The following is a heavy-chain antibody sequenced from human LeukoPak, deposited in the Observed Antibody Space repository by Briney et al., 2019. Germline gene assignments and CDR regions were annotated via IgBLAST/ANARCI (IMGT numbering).Heavy chain of an antibody. J-gene: IGHJ4*02. CDR1: GFTFSSHA. D-gene: IGHD3-10*01. Sequence: PGGSLRLSCAASGFTFSSHAMSWVRQAPGKGLEWVSAISGSGGSTYYADSVKGRFTISRDNSKNTLYLQMNSLRAEDTAVYYCAKLELLWFGELSDWGQGTLVTVSS. CDR2: ISGSGGST. V-gene: IGHV3-23*01. CDR3: AKLELLWFGELSD.